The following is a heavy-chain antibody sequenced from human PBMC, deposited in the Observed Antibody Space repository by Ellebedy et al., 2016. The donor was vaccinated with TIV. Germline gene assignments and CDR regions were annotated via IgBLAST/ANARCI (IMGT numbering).Heavy chain of an antibody. D-gene: IGHD1-26*01. J-gene: IGHJ6*02. Sequence: AASVKVSCKASGYTFTGYYMHWVRQAPGQGLEWMGWINPNSGGTNYAQKFQGWVTMTRDTSISTAYMELSRLKSDDTAIYYCARTYSGNYGLGYYGMDVWGQGTTVTVS. CDR2: INPNSGGT. V-gene: IGHV1-2*04. CDR3: ARTYSGNYGLGYYGMDV. CDR1: GYTFTGYY.